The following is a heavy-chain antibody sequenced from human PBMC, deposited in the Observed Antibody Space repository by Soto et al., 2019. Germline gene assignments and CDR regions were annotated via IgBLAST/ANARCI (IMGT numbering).Heavy chain of an antibody. CDR2: ISSSSSYI. J-gene: IGHJ3*02. D-gene: IGHD3-22*01. Sequence: GGSLRLSCAVSGFTFSSYNMNWVRQAPGKGLEWVSFISSSSSYIYYADSVKGRFTISRDNAKNSLYLQMNSLRAEDTAVYYCAREGAYYYDTSGPPGAFDIWGQGTMVTVSS. V-gene: IGHV3-21*01. CDR3: AREGAYYYDTSGPPGAFDI. CDR1: GFTFSSYN.